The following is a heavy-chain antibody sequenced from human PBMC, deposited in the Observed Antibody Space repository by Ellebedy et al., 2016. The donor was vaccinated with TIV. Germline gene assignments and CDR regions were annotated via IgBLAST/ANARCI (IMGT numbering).Heavy chain of an antibody. D-gene: IGHD3-22*01. CDR3: ARGPSGDSSGRGFDP. CDR1: GGSISSGYFY. V-gene: IGHV4-30-4*01. J-gene: IGHJ5*02. CDR2: IYYTGPT. Sequence: MPSETLSLTCTVSGGSISSGYFYWSWIRQPPGKGLEWIGYIYYTGPTNYNPSLKSRITISVDTSKKQFSLKMRSVTAADTAVYYCARGPSGDSSGRGFDPWGQGTLVTVSS.